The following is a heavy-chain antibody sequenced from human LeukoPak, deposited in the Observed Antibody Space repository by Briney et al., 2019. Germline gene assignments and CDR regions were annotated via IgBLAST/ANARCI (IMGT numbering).Heavy chain of an antibody. V-gene: IGHV1-46*01. CDR3: ARGGRGSYFYYFDY. Sequence: GASVKVSCKASGYTFTNYYFHWVRQAPGQGLEWMGIINPSGGNTNYAQKFQGRVTMTRDTSTSTVYMELSRLRSEDTAVYYCARGGRGSYFYYFDYWGQGTLVTVSS. D-gene: IGHD1-26*01. CDR1: GYTFTNYY. J-gene: IGHJ4*02. CDR2: INPSGGNT.